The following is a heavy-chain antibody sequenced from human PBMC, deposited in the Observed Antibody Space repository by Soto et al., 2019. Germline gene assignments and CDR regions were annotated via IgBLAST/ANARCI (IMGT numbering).Heavy chain of an antibody. V-gene: IGHV3-53*01. CDR3: ASGGSGSYGY. CDR1: GFTVSSNY. CDR2: IYTVGTT. J-gene: IGHJ4*02. D-gene: IGHD1-26*01. Sequence: EVQLVESGGGLIQPGGSLRLSCAASGFTVSSNYMSWVRQAPGKGLEWVSIIYTVGTTYYADSVKGRFTISRDNSKNTLYLHMNSLRAKDTAVYYCASGGSGSYGYWGQGTLVTVSS.